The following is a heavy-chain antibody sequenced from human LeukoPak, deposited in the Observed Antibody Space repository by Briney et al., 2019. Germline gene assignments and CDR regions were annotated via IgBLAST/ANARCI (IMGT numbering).Heavy chain of an antibody. V-gene: IGHV4-39*01. D-gene: IGHD6-13*01. CDR1: GGSISSSSYD. Sequence: NASETLSLTCTVSGGSISSSSYDWGRIRQPPGKGLEWVGSISYSGSTYYNPSLKSRVTISVDTSKNQFSLKLSSVTAADTAVYYCATHGVAAAGSWGWFDPWGQGTLVTVSS. J-gene: IGHJ5*02. CDR3: ATHGVAAAGSWGWFDP. CDR2: ISYSGST.